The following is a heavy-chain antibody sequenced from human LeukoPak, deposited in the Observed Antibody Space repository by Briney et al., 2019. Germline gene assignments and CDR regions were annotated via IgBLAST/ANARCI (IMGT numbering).Heavy chain of an antibody. CDR1: GFTFSSYA. V-gene: IGHV3-23*01. Sequence: GGSLRLSCAASGFTFSSYAMSWVRQVPGKGLEWVSAIGGAGGSTYYADSVRGRFTISRDDSKNTLYLQMNGLRAEDTAVYFCAKDPFRFTSRSGAYYFDHWGQGTLVTVSS. D-gene: IGHD6-13*01. J-gene: IGHJ4*02. CDR2: IGGAGGST. CDR3: AKDPFRFTSRSGAYYFDH.